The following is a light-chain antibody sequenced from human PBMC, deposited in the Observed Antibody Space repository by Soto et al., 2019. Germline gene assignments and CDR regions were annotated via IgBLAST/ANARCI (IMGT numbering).Light chain of an antibody. CDR1: TSNIGSTT. J-gene: IGLJ1*01. Sequence: QSVLTQPPSASGTPGQRVTISCSGSTSNIGSTTVNWYQQLPGTAPKLLIYSYNQRPSGVPDRFSGSKSGTSASLAISGLQSEDEADYYCAAWHDSLNGYVFGNGTKVTVL. V-gene: IGLV1-44*01. CDR3: AAWHDSLNGYV. CDR2: SYN.